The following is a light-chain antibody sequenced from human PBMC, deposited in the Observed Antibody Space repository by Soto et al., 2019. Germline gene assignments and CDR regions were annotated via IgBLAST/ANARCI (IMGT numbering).Light chain of an antibody. CDR1: QSVSNY. J-gene: IGKJ5*01. CDR2: EAS. V-gene: IGKV3-11*01. CDR3: QQRSNWSSIT. Sequence: EIVLTQSPATLSLSPGERATLSCRASQSVSNYLGWDQQKPGQAPRLLIYEASNRATGIPARFSGSGSGTDFTLTISSLEPEDFAIYYCQQRSNWSSITFGQGTRL.